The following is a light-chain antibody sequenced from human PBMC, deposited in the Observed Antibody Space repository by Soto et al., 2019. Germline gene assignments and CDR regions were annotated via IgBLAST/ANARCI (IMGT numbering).Light chain of an antibody. CDR3: MQSLHTPRT. CDR2: LGS. J-gene: IGKJ1*01. V-gene: IGKV2-28*01. CDR1: QSRLHSNGYNY. Sequence: TVMTQSPLSLPVTPGEPASISCRSSQSRLHSNGYNYLDWYLQKPGQSPQLLIYLGSSRASGVPDRFSGSVSGTDFSLKISRVEAEDVGFYYCMQSLHTPRTFGQGTNVEIK.